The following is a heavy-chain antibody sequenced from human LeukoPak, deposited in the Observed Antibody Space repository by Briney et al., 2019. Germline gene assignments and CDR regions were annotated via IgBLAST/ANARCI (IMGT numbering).Heavy chain of an antibody. V-gene: IGHV3-74*01. CDR3: APVGYDGSGYRPFDP. CDR1: GFTFSSYW. Sequence: GGSLRLSCAASGFTFSSYWMHWVRRAPGKGLVWVSRINSDGSSTSYADSVKGRFTISRDNAKNTLYLQMNSLRAEDTAVYYCAPVGYDGSGYRPFDPWGQGTLVTVSS. CDR2: INSDGSST. J-gene: IGHJ5*02. D-gene: IGHD3-22*01.